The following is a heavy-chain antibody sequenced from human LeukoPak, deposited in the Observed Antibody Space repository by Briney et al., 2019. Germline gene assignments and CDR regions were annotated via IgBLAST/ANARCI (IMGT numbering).Heavy chain of an antibody. CDR1: GYSFTSYW. V-gene: IGHV5-51*01. Sequence: GESLKISCQGSGYSFTSYWIGWVRQMPGKGLEWMGIIYPGDSDTRYSPSFQGQVTISADKSISTAYLQWSSLKASDTAMYYCARLYSPYYYDSPFGYWGQGTLVTVSS. CDR3: ARLYSPYYYDSPFGY. J-gene: IGHJ4*02. CDR2: IYPGDSDT. D-gene: IGHD3-22*01.